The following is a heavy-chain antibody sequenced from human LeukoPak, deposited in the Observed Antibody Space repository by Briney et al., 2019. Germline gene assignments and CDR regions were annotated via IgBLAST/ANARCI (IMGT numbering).Heavy chain of an antibody. D-gene: IGHD3-10*01. J-gene: IGHJ4*02. CDR3: ATRFGEFLPFDY. Sequence: ASVKVSCKVSGYTLTELSMHWVRQAPGKGLEWMGGFDPEDGETIYAQKFQGRVTMTEDTSTDTAYMELSSLRSEDTAVYYCATRFGEFLPFDYWGQGTLVTVSS. CDR1: GYTLTELS. V-gene: IGHV1-24*01. CDR2: FDPEDGET.